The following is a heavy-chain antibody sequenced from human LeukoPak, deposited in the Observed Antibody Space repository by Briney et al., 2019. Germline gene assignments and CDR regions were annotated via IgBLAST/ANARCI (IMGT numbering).Heavy chain of an antibody. CDR1: GYTFTNYA. CDR3: ARERWHCRVNCYSVYYNARDV. Sequence: ASVKVSCKGSGYTFTNYAVHWVRQAPGQRLEWLGWINPGNGDTKYSQNFQGRVTVTSDTSAATAYVELNSLTSEDTAVYYCARERWHCRVNCYSVYYNARDVWGQGTTVTVSS. V-gene: IGHV1-3*01. J-gene: IGHJ6*02. D-gene: IGHD2-15*01. CDR2: INPGNGDT.